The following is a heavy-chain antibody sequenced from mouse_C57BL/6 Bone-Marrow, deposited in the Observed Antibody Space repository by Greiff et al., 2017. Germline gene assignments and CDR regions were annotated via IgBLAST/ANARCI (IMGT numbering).Heavy chain of an antibody. CDR3: TIYFPTFDY. D-gene: IGHD2-1*01. CDR1: GFNIKDDY. V-gene: IGHV14-4*01. J-gene: IGHJ2*01. CDR2: IDPENGDT. Sequence: EVQLQQSGAELVRPGASVKLSCTASGFNIKDDYMHWVKQRPEQGLEWIGWIDPENGDTEYASKFQGKATITADTSSNPAYLQLSSLTSEDTAVYYCTIYFPTFDYWGQGTTLTVSS.